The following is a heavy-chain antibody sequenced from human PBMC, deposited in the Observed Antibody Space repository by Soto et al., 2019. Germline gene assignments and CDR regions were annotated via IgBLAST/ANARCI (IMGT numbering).Heavy chain of an antibody. V-gene: IGHV1-2*04. J-gene: IGHJ4*02. D-gene: IGHD5-12*01. Sequence: ASVKVSCKASGYTFTGYYMHWVRQAPGQGLEWMGWINPNSGGTNYAQKFQGWVTMTRDTSISTAYMELSRLRSDDTAVYYCARIPAHIVATINPLDYWGQGTLVTVSS. CDR2: INPNSGGT. CDR3: ARIPAHIVATINPLDY. CDR1: GYTFTGYY.